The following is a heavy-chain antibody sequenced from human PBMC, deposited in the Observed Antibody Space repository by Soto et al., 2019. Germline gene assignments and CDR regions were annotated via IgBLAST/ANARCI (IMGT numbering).Heavy chain of an antibody. J-gene: IGHJ4*02. V-gene: IGHV3-48*03. CDR3: ARKSSFYDY. Sequence: EVQLVESGGGLVQPGGSLRLSCAASGFTFSSYEMNWVRQAPGKGLEWVSYISSSGSTIYYADSVKGRFTISRDNAKNSLYLQINSLRAEDTAVYYCARKSSFYDYWGQGTLVTVSS. CDR1: GFTFSSYE. CDR2: ISSSGSTI.